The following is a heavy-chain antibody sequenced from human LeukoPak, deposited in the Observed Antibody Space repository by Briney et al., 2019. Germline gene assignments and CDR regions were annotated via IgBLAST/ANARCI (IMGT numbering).Heavy chain of an antibody. J-gene: IGHJ4*02. CDR2: ISYDGSNK. V-gene: IGHV3-30*03. Sequence: GGSLRLSCAASGFTFSSYGMHWVRQAPGKGLEWVAVISYDGSNKYYADSVKGRFTISRDNSKNTLYLQMNSLRAEDTAVYYCARDLSRESSYQGFDYWGQGTLVTVSS. D-gene: IGHD1-26*01. CDR1: GFTFSSYG. CDR3: ARDLSRESSYQGFDY.